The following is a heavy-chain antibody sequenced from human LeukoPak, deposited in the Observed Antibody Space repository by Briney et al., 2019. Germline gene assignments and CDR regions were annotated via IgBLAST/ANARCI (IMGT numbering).Heavy chain of an antibody. V-gene: IGHV3-15*01. CDR2: IKTKRHGGAI. J-gene: IGHJ5*02. CDR3: TTLIGLSEDCTDS. CDR1: GLTFRNAW. D-gene: IGHD3-9*01. Sequence: PGGSLRLSCAASGLTFRNAWMTWVRQVPGKGLEWVGRIKTKRHGGAIDYAAPVKGRFNISRDDSADTVYLQMNSLKTEDTALYYCTTLIGLSEDCTDSWGQGVLVTVSS.